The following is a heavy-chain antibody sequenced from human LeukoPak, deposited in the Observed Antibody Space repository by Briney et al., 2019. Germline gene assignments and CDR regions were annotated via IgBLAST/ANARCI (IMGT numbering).Heavy chain of an antibody. D-gene: IGHD6-19*01. V-gene: IGHV1-24*01. Sequence: ASVKVSCKVSGYTLTELSMHWVRQAPGKGLEWMGGFDPEDGETIYAQKFQGRVTMTEDTSTDTAYMELSSLRSEDTAVYYCATDGTYSSLFDIWGQGTMVTVSS. CDR2: FDPEDGET. CDR1: GYTLTELS. CDR3: ATDGTYSSLFDI. J-gene: IGHJ3*02.